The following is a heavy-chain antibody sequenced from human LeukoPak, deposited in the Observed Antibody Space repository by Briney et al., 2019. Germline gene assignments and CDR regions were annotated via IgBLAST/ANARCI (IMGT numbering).Heavy chain of an antibody. J-gene: IGHJ5*02. CDR1: GASVSSASY. Sequence: SSETLSLTCTVSGASVSSASYWTWIRQPPGKGVEWIAHIYNGVNTNYNLSLKSRVTISVDTSKNQFSLRLNSVTAADTAVYYCARSRAFNSGAFDPWGQGSLVTVSS. CDR2: IYNGVNT. CDR3: ARSRAFNSGAFDP. D-gene: IGHD1-26*01. V-gene: IGHV4-61*01.